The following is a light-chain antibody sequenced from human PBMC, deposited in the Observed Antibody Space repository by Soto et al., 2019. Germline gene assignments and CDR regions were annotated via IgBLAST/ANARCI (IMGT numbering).Light chain of an antibody. CDR2: KAS. J-gene: IGKJ1*01. CDR3: QQYNSYSGT. V-gene: IGKV1-5*03. Sequence: DIQMTQSPSTLSASVGDRITITCRASQSIDTWLACYHHKPGKAPNLLIYKASTLQSGAPSRFSGSGSETEFTLTISGLQPDDFATYYCQQYNSYSGTFGQGTKVDIK. CDR1: QSIDTW.